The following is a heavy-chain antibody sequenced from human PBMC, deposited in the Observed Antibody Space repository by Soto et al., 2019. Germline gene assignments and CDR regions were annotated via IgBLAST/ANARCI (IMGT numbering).Heavy chain of an antibody. J-gene: IGHJ3*02. D-gene: IGHD1-20*01. Sequence: AGGSLRLSCAASGFTFNIFAMSWVRQAPGKGLEWVSSIGGGDDDRYYADSVKGRFTISRDNSKNTVSLQMDSLRAEDTAMYYCATDRMENNSVWDPFDIWGRGTMVTV. CDR3: ATDRMENNSVWDPFDI. V-gene: IGHV3-23*01. CDR2: IGGGDDDR. CDR1: GFTFNIFA.